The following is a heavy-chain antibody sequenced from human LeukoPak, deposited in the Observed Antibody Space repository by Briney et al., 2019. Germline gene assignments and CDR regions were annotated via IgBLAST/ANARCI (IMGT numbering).Heavy chain of an antibody. J-gene: IGHJ4*02. CDR2: FYHSGNT. D-gene: IGHD3-22*01. V-gene: IGHV4-59*01. CDR3: AREVHDSSGYAFGY. Sequence: PSETLSLTCTVSGDSIYTYYWNWIRQPPGKALEWIGFFYHSGNTSYNPSLKSRVTISVDTSKNQFSLKLSSVTAADTAVYYCAREVHDSSGYAFGYWGQGTLVTVSS. CDR1: GDSIYTYY.